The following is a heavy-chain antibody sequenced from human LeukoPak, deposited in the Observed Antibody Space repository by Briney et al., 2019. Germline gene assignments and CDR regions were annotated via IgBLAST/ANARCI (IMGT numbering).Heavy chain of an antibody. D-gene: IGHD4-11*01. J-gene: IGHJ4*02. CDR3: ATMTTEYYFDY. CDR1: GYSFTSYW. CDR2: IGPSDSYT. V-gene: IGHV5-10-1*01. Sequence: GESLKISCQGSGYSFTSYWITWVRQMPGKGLEWVGRIGPSDSYTDYSPSFQGHVTVSSDKSISTAYLQWSSLKASDTAMYYCATMTTEYYFDYWGQGTLVTVSS.